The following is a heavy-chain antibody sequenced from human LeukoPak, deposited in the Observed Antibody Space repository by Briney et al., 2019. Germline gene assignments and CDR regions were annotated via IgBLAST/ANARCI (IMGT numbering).Heavy chain of an antibody. CDR2: IYYSGST. V-gene: IGHV4-39*01. J-gene: IGHJ5*02. Sequence: SSETLSLTCTVSGGSISSSSYYWGWIRQPPGKGLEWIGSIYYSGSTYYNPSLKSRATISVDTSKNQFSLKLSFVTAADTAVYYCARHRTIFGVATRFDPWGQGTLVTVSS. D-gene: IGHD3-3*01. CDR1: GGSISSSSYY. CDR3: ARHRTIFGVATRFDP.